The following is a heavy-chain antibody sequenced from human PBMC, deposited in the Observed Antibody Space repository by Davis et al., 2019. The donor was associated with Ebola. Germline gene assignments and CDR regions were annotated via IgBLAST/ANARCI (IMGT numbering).Heavy chain of an antibody. CDR3: ARRSNSPFDY. CDR2: IDHSGST. J-gene: IGHJ4*02. V-gene: IGHV4-34*01. CDR1: AASFSAYY. D-gene: IGHD6-6*01. Sequence: MPGGSLRLSCAVYAASFSAYYWTWIRQPPGKGLEWIGEIDHSGSTNYNPSLKRRVTISVDTSKNQFSLKLSSVTAADTAVYYCARRSNSPFDYWGQGTLVTVSS.